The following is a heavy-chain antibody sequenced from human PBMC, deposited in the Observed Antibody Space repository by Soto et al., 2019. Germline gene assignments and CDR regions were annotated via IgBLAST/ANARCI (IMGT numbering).Heavy chain of an antibody. CDR3: ARDISTPYSSGWYQPGDAFDI. J-gene: IGHJ3*02. Sequence: SETLSLTCAVSGGSISSSNWWSWVRQPPGKGLEWIGEIYHSGSTNYNPSLKSRVTISVDKSKNQFSLKLSSVTAADTAVYYCARDISTPYSSGWYQPGDAFDIWGQGTMVTASS. CDR2: IYHSGST. V-gene: IGHV4-4*02. CDR1: GGSISSSNW. D-gene: IGHD6-19*01.